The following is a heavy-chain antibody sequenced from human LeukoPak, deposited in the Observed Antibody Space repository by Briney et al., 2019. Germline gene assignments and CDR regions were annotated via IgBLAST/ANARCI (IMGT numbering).Heavy chain of an antibody. V-gene: IGHV3-23*01. CDR3: AKDQYYYDSSGYPTFDY. CDR2: ISGSGGST. CDR1: GFTFSSYA. Sequence: GGSLRLSCAASGFTFSSYAMSWVRQAPGKGLEWVSAISGSGGSTYYADSVKGRFTISRDNSKNTLYLQMNSLRAEDTAVYYCAKDQYYYDSSGYPTFDYWGQGTLVTVSS. J-gene: IGHJ4*02. D-gene: IGHD3-22*01.